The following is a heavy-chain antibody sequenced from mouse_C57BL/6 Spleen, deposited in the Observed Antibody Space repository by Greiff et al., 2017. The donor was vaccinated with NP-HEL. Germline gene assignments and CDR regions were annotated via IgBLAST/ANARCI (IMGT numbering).Heavy chain of an antibody. CDR1: GYTFTDYY. J-gene: IGHJ4*01. D-gene: IGHD2-1*01. CDR2: INPNNGGT. Sequence: EVQLQQSGPELVKPGASVKISCKASGYTFTDYYMNWVKQSHGKSLEWIGDINPNNGGTSYNQKFKGKATLTVDKSSSTAYMELRSLTSEDSAVYYCATIYYGNYGIGYYAMDYWGQGTSVTVSS. CDR3: ATIYYGNYGIGYYAMDY. V-gene: IGHV1-26*01.